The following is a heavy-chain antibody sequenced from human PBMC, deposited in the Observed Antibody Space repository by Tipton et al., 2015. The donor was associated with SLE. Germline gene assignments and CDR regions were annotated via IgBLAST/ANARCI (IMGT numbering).Heavy chain of an antibody. CDR1: GFTFSSYA. CDR2: ISSSGATT. CDR3: AKFKMMTTLWYFDY. Sequence: GSLRLSCAASGFTFSSYAMSWVRQAPGKGLEWVSTISSSGATTYYADSLKGRFTISRDNSKNTLYLQKNSLRAEVTAVYYCAKFKMMTTLWYFDYWGQGTLVTFSS. J-gene: IGHJ4*02. D-gene: IGHD4-11*01. V-gene: IGHV3-23*01.